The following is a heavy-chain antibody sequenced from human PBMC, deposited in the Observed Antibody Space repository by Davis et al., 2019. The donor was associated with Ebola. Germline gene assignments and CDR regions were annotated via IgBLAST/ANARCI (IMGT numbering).Heavy chain of an antibody. Sequence: SETLSLTCTVSGGSISSYYWSWIRQPPGKGLEWIGYIHYSGSTNYNPSLKSRVTTSVDTSKNQFSLKLSSVTAADTAVYYCAKVRSSGWFYSYGLDVWGKGTTVTVSS. J-gene: IGHJ6*04. CDR2: IHYSGST. CDR1: GGSISSYY. V-gene: IGHV4-59*01. D-gene: IGHD6-19*01. CDR3: AKVRSSGWFYSYGLDV.